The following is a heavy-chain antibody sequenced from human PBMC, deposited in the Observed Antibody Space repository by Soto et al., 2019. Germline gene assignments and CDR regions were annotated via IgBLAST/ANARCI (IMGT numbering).Heavy chain of an antibody. CDR3: ARDHYGDYSFDY. CDR2: IWYGGSNK. CDR1: GFTFSSYG. V-gene: IGHV3-33*01. Sequence: QVQLVESGGGVVQPGRSLRLSCAASGFTFSSYGMHWVRQAPGKGLEWVAVIWYGGSNKYYADSVKGRFTISRDNSKNTLYLQMNSLRAEDTAVYYCARDHYGDYSFDYWGQGTLVTVSS. J-gene: IGHJ4*02. D-gene: IGHD4-17*01.